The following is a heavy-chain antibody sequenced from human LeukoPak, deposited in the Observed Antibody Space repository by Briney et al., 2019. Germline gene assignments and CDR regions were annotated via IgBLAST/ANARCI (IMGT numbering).Heavy chain of an antibody. D-gene: IGHD3/OR15-3a*01. CDR2: ISTSGNT. V-gene: IGHV4-4*07. J-gene: IGHJ4*02. Sequence: RPSETLSLTCTVSDGSISDYSWSWIRQPAGKGLEWIGHISTSGNTNYNPSLKSRVTMSLDTSKNQFSLKLSSVTAADTAVYYCAATTGYYTPLDYWGQGTLVTVSS. CDR1: DGSISDYS. CDR3: AATTGYYTPLDY.